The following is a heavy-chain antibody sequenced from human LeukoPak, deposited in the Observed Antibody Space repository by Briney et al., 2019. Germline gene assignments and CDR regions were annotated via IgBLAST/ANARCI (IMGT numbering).Heavy chain of an antibody. CDR2: INNDGSST. J-gene: IGHJ4*02. V-gene: IGHV3-74*01. D-gene: IGHD3-3*01. CDR3: VRERNKFWSGHHSIFDS. Sequence: GGSLRLSCAASGFIFSDHWMHWVRQAPGKGLVWLSRINNDGSSTIYADSVKGRFTFSRDNAENTLFLEMSSLRVEDTAVYYCVRERNKFWSGHHSIFDSWGQGTLVTVSS. CDR1: GFIFSDHW.